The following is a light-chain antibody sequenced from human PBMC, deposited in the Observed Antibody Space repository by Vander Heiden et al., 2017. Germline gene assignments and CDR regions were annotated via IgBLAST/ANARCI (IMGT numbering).Light chain of an antibody. CDR1: SSDIGRFNF. CDR2: DVT. J-gene: IGLJ3*02. V-gene: IGLV2-8*01. Sequence: QSALPQPPSASASPGQSVTISCTGTSSDIGRFNFVSWYKQHPGKAPERILYDVTERPSGVPDRFSGSKSGNTASLSVSGLQAEDEADYYCSSYAGNKRVVFGGGTKLTVL. CDR3: SSYAGNKRVV.